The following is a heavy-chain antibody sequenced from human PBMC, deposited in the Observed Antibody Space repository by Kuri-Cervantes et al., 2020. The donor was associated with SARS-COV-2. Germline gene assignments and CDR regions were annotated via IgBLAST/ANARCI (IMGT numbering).Heavy chain of an antibody. CDR1: GFTFSGHW. CDR2: INPDGSYT. Sequence: GGSLRLSCAASGFTFSGHWIHWVRQAPGKGLVWVSRINPDGSYTNNADSVKGRFTISRDKSKNTLYLQMNSLRAEDTAVYYCARGYSSSWYGNYGMDVWGQGTTVTVSS. V-gene: IGHV3-74*01. J-gene: IGHJ6*02. D-gene: IGHD6-13*01. CDR3: ARGYSSSWYGNYGMDV.